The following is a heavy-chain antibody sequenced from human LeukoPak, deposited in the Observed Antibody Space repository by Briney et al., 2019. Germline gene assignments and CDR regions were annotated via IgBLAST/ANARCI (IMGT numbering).Heavy chain of an antibody. CDR1: GGSISSYY. J-gene: IGHJ4*02. D-gene: IGHD3-22*01. Sequence: SETLSLTCTVSGGSISSYYWSWIRQPPGKGLEWIGYIYYSGSTNYNPFLKSRVTISVDTSKNQFSLKLSSVTAADTAVYYCARDIGDYYERMGYYNYWGQGTLVPVSS. CDR2: IYYSGST. V-gene: IGHV4-59*01. CDR3: ARDIGDYYERMGYYNY.